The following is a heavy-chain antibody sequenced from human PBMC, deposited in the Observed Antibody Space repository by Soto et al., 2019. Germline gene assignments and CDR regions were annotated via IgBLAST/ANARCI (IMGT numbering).Heavy chain of an antibody. CDR1: GGTFSSYT. CDR2: IIPILGIA. CDR3: AREGLVSYYDFWSGYKNWFDP. J-gene: IGHJ5*02. D-gene: IGHD3-3*01. V-gene: IGHV1-69*04. Sequence: ASVKVSCKASGGTFSSYTISWVRQAPGQGLEWMGRIIPILGIANYAQKFQGRVTITADKSTSTAYMELSSLRSEDTAVYYCAREGLVSYYDFWSGYKNWFDPWGQGTLVTVSS.